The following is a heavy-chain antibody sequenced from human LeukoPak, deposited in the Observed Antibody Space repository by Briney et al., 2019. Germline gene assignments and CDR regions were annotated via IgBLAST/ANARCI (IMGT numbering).Heavy chain of an antibody. CDR2: IYYSGRT. Sequence: SETLSLTCTVSGGSISSYYWSWIRQPPGKGVEWIGYIYYSGRTNYNPSLKSRVTISGDTSKNQFSLKLSSVTAADTAVYYCARGRYNYALEDYFDYWGQGTLVTVSS. J-gene: IGHJ4*02. CDR3: ARGRYNYALEDYFDY. CDR1: GGSISSYY. D-gene: IGHD5-18*01. V-gene: IGHV4-59*01.